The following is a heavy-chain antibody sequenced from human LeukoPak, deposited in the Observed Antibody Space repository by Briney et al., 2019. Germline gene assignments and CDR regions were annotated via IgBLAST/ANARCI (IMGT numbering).Heavy chain of an antibody. Sequence: SQTLSLTCTVSGGSISSSSYYWGWIRQPPGKGLEWIGSIYYTRSTYYNPSLKSRVTISVDTSKNQFSLKLTSVTAADTAVYYCARGVTMIVVVIHDWYFDLWGRGTLVTVSS. V-gene: IGHV4-39*01. CDR3: ARGVTMIVVVIHDWYFDL. D-gene: IGHD3-22*01. CDR2: IYYTRST. CDR1: GGSISSSSYY. J-gene: IGHJ2*01.